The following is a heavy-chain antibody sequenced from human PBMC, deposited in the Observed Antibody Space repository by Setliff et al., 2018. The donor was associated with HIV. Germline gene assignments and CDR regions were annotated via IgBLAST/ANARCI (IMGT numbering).Heavy chain of an antibody. V-gene: IGHV2-70*04. CDR2: IDWDDDK. CDR1: GYSVNSDYHW. CDR3: ARTGAVTGRKPSLLLGYFDY. D-gene: IGHD6-19*01. J-gene: IGHJ4*02. Sequence: TLSLTCVVSGYSVNSDYHWGWIRQSPGKALEWLARIDWDDDKFYSTSLKTRLTISKEPSKNQVVLTMTNMAPVDTATYYCARTGAVTGRKPSLLLGYFDYWGQGALVTVSS.